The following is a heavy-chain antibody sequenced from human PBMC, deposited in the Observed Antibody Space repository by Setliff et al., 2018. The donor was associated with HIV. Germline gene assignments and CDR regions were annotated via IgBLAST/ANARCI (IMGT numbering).Heavy chain of an antibody. J-gene: IGHJ4*02. CDR1: GGSISSGDYY. Sequence: PSETLSLTCTVSGGSISSGDYYWSWIRQHPGKGLDWIGYIYYSGSTYYSPSLKSRVTISLDTSKNQFSLKVSSVTAADTAVYYCARSTRLFDYWGQGTLVTVSS. CDR2: IYYSGST. V-gene: IGHV4-31*03. CDR3: ARSTRLFDY.